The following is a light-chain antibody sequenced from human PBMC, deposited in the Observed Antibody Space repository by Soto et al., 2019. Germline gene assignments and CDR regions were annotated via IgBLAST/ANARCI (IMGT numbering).Light chain of an antibody. Sequence: QSDLTQPPSVSGAPGQRVTISCTGSSSNLGANYDVHWYQQVPGTAPKLLIYADSKRPSGVPDRFSGSRSGTAASLAITGLQAEDEAVYYCQSFYSSLSASGVVFGGGTKLTVL. J-gene: IGLJ2*01. CDR3: QSFYSSLSASGVV. V-gene: IGLV1-40*01. CDR2: ADS. CDR1: SSNLGANYD.